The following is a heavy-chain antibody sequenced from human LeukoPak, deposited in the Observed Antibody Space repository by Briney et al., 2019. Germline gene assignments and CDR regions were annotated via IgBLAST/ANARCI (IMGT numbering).Heavy chain of an antibody. CDR3: ARGEGIAAAEGE. D-gene: IGHD6-13*01. Sequence: ASVKVSCKASGYTFTSYGISWVRQAPGQGLEWMGWINPNSGGTNYAQKFQGRVTMTRDTSISTAYMELSRLRSDDTAVYYCARGEGIAAAEGEWGQGTLVTVSS. J-gene: IGHJ4*02. V-gene: IGHV1-2*02. CDR1: GYTFTSYG. CDR2: INPNSGGT.